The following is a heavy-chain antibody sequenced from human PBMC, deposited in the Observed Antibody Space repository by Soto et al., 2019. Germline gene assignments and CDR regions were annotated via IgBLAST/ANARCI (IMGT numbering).Heavy chain of an antibody. D-gene: IGHD2-15*01. V-gene: IGHV1-3*01. Sequence: GASVKVSCKASGYTFTSYTMHWVRQAPGQRLEWMGWINAGNGNTKYSQKFQGRVTISRDTSARTAYMELSSLRSEDTAVYYCARVYCSGGSCYSIDYWGQGTLVTVSS. CDR3: ARVYCSGGSCYSIDY. CDR2: INAGNGNT. CDR1: GYTFTSYT. J-gene: IGHJ4*02.